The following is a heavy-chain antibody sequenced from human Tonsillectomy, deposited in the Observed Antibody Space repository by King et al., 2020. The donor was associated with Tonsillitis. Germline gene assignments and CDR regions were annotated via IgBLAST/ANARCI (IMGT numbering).Heavy chain of an antibody. CDR3: ARSVSGSFDY. CDR1: GGSISSSDHY. Sequence: LQLQESGPGVVKPSETLSLTCTVSGGSISSSDHYWAWIRQTPGKGLEWIGYMFYSGTIFYNPSLKGRITISGGTSENRFSLKLSSVTAADTAVYFCARSVSGSFDYWGQGALVTVSS. V-gene: IGHV4-39*01. D-gene: IGHD1-26*01. J-gene: IGHJ4*02. CDR2: MFYSGTI.